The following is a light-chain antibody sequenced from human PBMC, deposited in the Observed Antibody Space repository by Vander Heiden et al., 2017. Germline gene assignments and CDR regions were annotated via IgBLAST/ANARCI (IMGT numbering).Light chain of an antibody. CDR2: DAS. Sequence: DIVLTQSPATLSLSPGERATLSCRASQSVSSSLAWYQQKPGQAPSLLIYDASSRATGIPARFSGSGSGTDFTLTISYLEPEDFAVYYCQQRNTWPITFGQGTRLEIK. J-gene: IGKJ5*01. CDR1: QSVSSS. CDR3: QQRNTWPIT. V-gene: IGKV3-11*01.